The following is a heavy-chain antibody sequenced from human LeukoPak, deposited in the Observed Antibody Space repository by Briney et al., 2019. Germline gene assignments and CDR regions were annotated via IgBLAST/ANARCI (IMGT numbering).Heavy chain of an antibody. CDR2: ISSSSSYI. Sequence: PGGSLRLSCAAYGFTFSSYSMNWVRQAPGKGREWVSSISSSSSYIYYADSVKGRFTISRDNAKNSLYLQMNSLRAEDTAVYYCARDLGATTDYWGQGTLVTLSS. CDR3: ARDLGATTDY. D-gene: IGHD1-26*01. CDR1: GFTFSSYS. J-gene: IGHJ4*02. V-gene: IGHV3-21*01.